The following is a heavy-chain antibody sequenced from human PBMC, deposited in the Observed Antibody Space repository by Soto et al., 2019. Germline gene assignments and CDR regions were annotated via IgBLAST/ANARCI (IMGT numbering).Heavy chain of an antibody. D-gene: IGHD1-1*01. Sequence: EAQVVESGGALVQPGGSLRLSCTASEITFDDYAMHWVRQAPGKGLEWVPGFSWNTGNIGYADSVKGRFIISRDSAKNSLFLQMNSLRLEDTALYYCAKGTTGTMTDWGQGTLVTVSS. V-gene: IGHV3-9*01. CDR2: FSWNTGNI. CDR3: AKGTTGTMTD. J-gene: IGHJ4*02. CDR1: EITFDDYA.